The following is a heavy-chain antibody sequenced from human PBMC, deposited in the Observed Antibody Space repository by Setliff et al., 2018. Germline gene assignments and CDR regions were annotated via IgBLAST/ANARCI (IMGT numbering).Heavy chain of an antibody. Sequence: PSETLSLTCTVSGGSISSNTYYWSWIRQHPGKGLEWVANIKQDGSEKYYVDSVKGRFTISRDNAKNSLYLQMNSLRAEDTAVYYCARDHIYSSSWYYYYYGMDVWGQGTTVTVSS. CDR2: IKQDGSEK. V-gene: IGHV3-7*01. J-gene: IGHJ6*02. D-gene: IGHD6-13*01. CDR1: GGSISSNTYY. CDR3: ARDHIYSSSWYYYYYGMDV.